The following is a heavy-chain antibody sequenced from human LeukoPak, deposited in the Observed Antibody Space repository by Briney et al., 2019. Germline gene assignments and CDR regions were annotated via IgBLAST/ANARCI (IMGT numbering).Heavy chain of an antibody. V-gene: IGHV4-4*07. CDR3: ATKTAGGAFDI. CDR1: GGSISSSY. Sequence: SETLSLTCTVSGGSISSSYWNWIRQFAGKGLEWIAIIYPSGGTNYNPSPKSRVTMSVDMSKNQFSLKVNSVTAADTAIYYCATKTAGGAFDIWGQGTMVTVSS. D-gene: IGHD1-1*01. J-gene: IGHJ3*02. CDR2: IYPSGGT.